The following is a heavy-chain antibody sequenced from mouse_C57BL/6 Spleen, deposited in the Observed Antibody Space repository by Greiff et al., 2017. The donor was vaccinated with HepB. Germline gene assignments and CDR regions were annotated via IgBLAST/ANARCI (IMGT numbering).Heavy chain of an antibody. CDR3: ARDQGDGYPYWYFDV. CDR2: ISDGGSYT. J-gene: IGHJ1*03. Sequence: DVMLVESGGGLVKPGGSLKLSCAASGFTFSSYAMSWVRQTPEKRLEWVATISDGGSYTYYPDNVKGRFTISRDNAKNNLYLQMSHLKSEDTAMYYCARDQGDGYPYWYFDVWGTGTTVTVSS. V-gene: IGHV5-4*01. CDR1: GFTFSSYA. D-gene: IGHD2-3*01.